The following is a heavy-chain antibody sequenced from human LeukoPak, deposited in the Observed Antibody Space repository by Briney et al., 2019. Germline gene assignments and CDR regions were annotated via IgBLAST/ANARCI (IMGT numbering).Heavy chain of an antibody. CDR3: TTGFSSGRFDY. J-gene: IGHJ4*02. D-gene: IGHD6-25*01. V-gene: IGHV3-15*01. CDR1: GFTFSIAW. CDR2: IKSKTDGGTT. Sequence: GGSLRLSCAASGFTFSIAWMSWVRQAPGKGLEWVGRIKSKTDGGTTDYAAPVKGRFTISRDDSKNTLYLQMNSLKTEDTAVYYCTTGFSSGRFDYWGQGTLVTVSS.